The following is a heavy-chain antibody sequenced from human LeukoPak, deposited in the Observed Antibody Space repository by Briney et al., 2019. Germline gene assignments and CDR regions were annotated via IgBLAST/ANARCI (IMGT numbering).Heavy chain of an antibody. CDR2: ISGSGGST. CDR3: AKDKSGVLWFGESAFDY. V-gene: IGHV3-23*01. J-gene: IGHJ4*02. D-gene: IGHD3-10*01. Sequence: GGSLRLSCAASGFTFSSYAMNWVRQAPGKGLEWVSAISGSGGSTYYADSVKGRFTISRDNSKNTLHLQTNSLRAEDTAVYYCAKDKSGVLWFGESAFDYWGQGTLVTVSS. CDR1: GFTFSSYA.